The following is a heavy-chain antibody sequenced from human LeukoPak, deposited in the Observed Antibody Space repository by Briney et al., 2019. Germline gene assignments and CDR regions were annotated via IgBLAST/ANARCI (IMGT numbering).Heavy chain of an antibody. J-gene: IGHJ3*02. D-gene: IGHD1-1*01. CDR1: GFTFSSYS. V-gene: IGHV3-21*04. Sequence: GGSLRLSCAASGFTFSSYSMNWVRQAPGKGLEWVSSISSSSSYIYYADSVKGRFTISRDNAKNSLYLQMISLRAEDTALYYCAKDKVATGTDAFDIWGQGTTVTVSS. CDR2: ISSSSSYI. CDR3: AKDKVATGTDAFDI.